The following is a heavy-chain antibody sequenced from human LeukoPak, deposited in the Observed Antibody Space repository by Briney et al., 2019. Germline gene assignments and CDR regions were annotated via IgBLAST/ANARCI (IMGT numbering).Heavy chain of an antibody. D-gene: IGHD5-24*01. J-gene: IGHJ4*02. CDR3: ARDRDGYNFDY. Sequence: PPETLSLTCAHSRYSISSGYYWAWIPQPPGKGLEWIGHIYYSGSTHSNPSLKSRVTISVDTSKNQFSLKLSSVTAADTAVYYCARDRDGYNFDYWGQGTLVTVSS. V-gene: IGHV4-38-2*02. CDR2: IYYSGST. CDR1: RYSISSGYY.